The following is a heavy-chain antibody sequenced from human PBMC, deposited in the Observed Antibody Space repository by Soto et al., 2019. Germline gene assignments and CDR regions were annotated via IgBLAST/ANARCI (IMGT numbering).Heavy chain of an antibody. J-gene: IGHJ4*02. CDR2: IIPIFVTS. V-gene: IGHV1-69*13. CDR3: ARSLDYREFTGYSIVGVLLGY. Sequence: GASVKVSCKASGGSFSSSGISWVRQAPGQGLEWVGGIIPIFVTSHYAQKFQGRVTITADESTNTAYMELSSLTSEDTAVYHCARSLDYREFTGYSIVGVLLGYWGLGTLVTVSA. CDR1: GGSFSSSG. D-gene: IGHD3-9*01.